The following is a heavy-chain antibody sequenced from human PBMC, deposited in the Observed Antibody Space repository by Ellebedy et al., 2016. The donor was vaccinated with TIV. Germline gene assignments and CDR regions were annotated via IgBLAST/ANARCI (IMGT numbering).Heavy chain of an antibody. CDR3: ARDGACGGDCYGDNY. CDR1: GYTFTGHY. J-gene: IGHJ4*02. D-gene: IGHD2-21*02. CDR2: INPKNGGT. V-gene: IGHV1-2*02. Sequence: AASVKVSCKASGYTFTGHYIHRVRQASGQGLEWMGWINPKNGGTNYAQKFQGRVTMTRDTSISTAYMELSWLRSDDTAVYYCARDGACGGDCYGDNYWGQGSLVTVSS.